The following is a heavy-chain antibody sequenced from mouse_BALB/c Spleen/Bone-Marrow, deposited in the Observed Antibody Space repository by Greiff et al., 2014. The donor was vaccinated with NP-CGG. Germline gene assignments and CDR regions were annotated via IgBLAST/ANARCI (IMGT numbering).Heavy chain of an antibody. CDR2: IDPASGDT. V-gene: IGHV14-3*02. CDR3: ARVNPWYFDV. CDR1: GFNIKDTY. D-gene: IGHD2-2*01. J-gene: IGHJ1*01. Sequence: EVQLQQSGAELVKPGASVKLSCTASGFNIKDTYIHWVMQRPEQGLAWVGRIDPASGDTKFDPKFQGKATITADTSSNTAYLQVTSLTSEDIAVYYCARVNPWYFDVWGAGTTVTVSS.